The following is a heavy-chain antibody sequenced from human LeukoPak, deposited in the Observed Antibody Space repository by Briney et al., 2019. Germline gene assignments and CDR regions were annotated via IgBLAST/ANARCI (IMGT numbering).Heavy chain of an antibody. V-gene: IGHV3-21*01. CDR3: ARGQNDVGVWSDP. D-gene: IGHD1-1*01. CDR1: GFTFSSYS. Sequence: NTGGSLRLSCAASGFTFSSYSMNWVRQAPGKGLEWVSSISSSSSYIYYADSVKGRFTISRDNAKNSLYLQMNSLRAEDTAVYYCARGQNDVGVWSDPWGQGTLVTVSS. J-gene: IGHJ5*02. CDR2: ISSSSSYI.